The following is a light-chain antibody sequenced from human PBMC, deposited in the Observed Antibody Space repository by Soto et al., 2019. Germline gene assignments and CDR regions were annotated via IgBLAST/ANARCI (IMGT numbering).Light chain of an antibody. CDR2: EGT. J-gene: IGLJ3*02. Sequence: QSALTQPASVSGSPGQSITISCTGTSSDIGSYNLVSWYQQDPGKAPKLMIYEGTRRPSGVSNRFSGPKSGNTASLTISGLQAEDEADYYCCSYAGSNTLVFGGGTKLTVL. CDR3: CSYAGSNTLV. CDR1: SSDIGSYNL. V-gene: IGLV2-23*01.